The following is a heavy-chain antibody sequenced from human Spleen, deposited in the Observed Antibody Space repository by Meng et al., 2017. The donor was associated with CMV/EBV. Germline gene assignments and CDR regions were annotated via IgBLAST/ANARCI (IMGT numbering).Heavy chain of an antibody. V-gene: IGHV4-34*01. D-gene: IGHD2-15*01. CDR2: INHSGST. CDR3: ARGDCSGGSCLPHFDY. Sequence: QVQLQQWGAGLLKPSETLSLTCAVYGGSFSGYYWSWIRQPPGKGLEWIGEINHSGSTNYNPSLKSRVTISVDTSKNQFSLKLSSVTAADTAVYYCARGDCSGGSCLPHFDYWGQGTLVTVSS. J-gene: IGHJ4*02. CDR1: GGSFSGYY.